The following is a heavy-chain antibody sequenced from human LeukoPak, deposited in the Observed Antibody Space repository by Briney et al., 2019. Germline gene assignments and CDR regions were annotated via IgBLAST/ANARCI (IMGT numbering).Heavy chain of an antibody. CDR2: INPNSGGT. V-gene: IGHV1-2*02. J-gene: IGHJ4*02. CDR1: GYTFTGYY. Sequence: ASVKVSCKASGYTFTGYYMHWVRQAPGQGLEWMGWINPNSGGTNYAQKFQGRVTMTRDTSISTAHTELSRLRSDATAVYYCARGIAVTGTSGPNFDYWGQGTLVTVSS. D-gene: IGHD6-19*01. CDR3: ARGIAVTGTSGPNFDY.